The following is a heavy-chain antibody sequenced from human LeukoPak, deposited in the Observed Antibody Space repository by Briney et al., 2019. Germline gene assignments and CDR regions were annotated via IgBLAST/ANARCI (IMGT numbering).Heavy chain of an antibody. CDR3: ARLSYYDSSGYYRGPNWFDP. J-gene: IGHJ5*02. Sequence: SETLSLTCAVYGGSFSGYYWSSVRQPPGKGLEWIGEINHSGSTNYNPSLKSRVTISVDTSKNQFSLKLSSVTAADTAVYYCARLSYYDSSGYYRGPNWFDPWGQGTLVTVSS. D-gene: IGHD3-22*01. CDR2: INHSGST. CDR1: GGSFSGYY. V-gene: IGHV4-34*01.